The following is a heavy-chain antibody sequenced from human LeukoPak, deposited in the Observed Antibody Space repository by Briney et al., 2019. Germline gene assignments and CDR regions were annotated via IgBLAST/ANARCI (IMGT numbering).Heavy chain of an antibody. J-gene: IGHJ4*02. V-gene: IGHV3-7*01. CDR3: ARAWGSGYDLNY. D-gene: IGHD5-12*01. CDR1: GFTFSNYW. CDR2: IKEAGSEK. Sequence: PGGSLRLSCAASGFTFSNYWMSWVRQAPGKGLEFMANIKEAGSEKYYVDSVKGRFTISRDNDKNLVHLQMNSLRAEDTAVYYCARAWGSGYDLNYWGQGTLVTVSS.